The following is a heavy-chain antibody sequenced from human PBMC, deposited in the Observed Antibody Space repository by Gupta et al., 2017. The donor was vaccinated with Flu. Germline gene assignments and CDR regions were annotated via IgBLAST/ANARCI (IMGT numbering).Heavy chain of an antibody. V-gene: IGHV3-30-3*01. J-gene: IGHJ3*01. CDR3: ATEGSPGGDAFDF. Sequence: RQAPGKGLEWVTFISYDESITFYADSVRGRFTVSRDNSQNTLYLQMNSLRTEDTAVYYCATEGSPGGDAFDFWGQGTMVTVSS. CDR2: ISYDESIT. D-gene: IGHD3-16*01.